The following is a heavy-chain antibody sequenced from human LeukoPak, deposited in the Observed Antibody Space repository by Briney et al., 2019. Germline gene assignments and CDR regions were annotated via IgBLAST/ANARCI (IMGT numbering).Heavy chain of an antibody. D-gene: IGHD3-22*01. CDR3: AKSRIGYYYKSFDP. CDR1: GFIFNNYG. J-gene: IGHJ5*02. CDR2: ISGSGGST. Sequence: QPGGSLRLSCAASGFIFNNYGMSWVRQAPGKGLEWVSSISGSGGSTYYADSVKGRFTISRDNSKNTLFLQMNSLRAEDTAVYYCAKSRIGYYYKSFDPWGQGTLVTVSS. V-gene: IGHV3-23*01.